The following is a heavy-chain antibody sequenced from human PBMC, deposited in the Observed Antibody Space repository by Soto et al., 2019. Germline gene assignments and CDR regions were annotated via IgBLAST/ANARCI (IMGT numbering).Heavy chain of an antibody. CDR1: GFTFTSSA. CDR3: AAGPAVKGGYGMDV. CDR2: IVVGSGNT. V-gene: IGHV1-58*01. Sequence: GASVKVSCKASGFTFTSSAVQWVRQARGQRLEWIGWIVVGSGNTNYAQEFQERVTITRDMSTSTAYMELSSLRSEDTAVYYCAAGPAVKGGYGMDVWGQGTTVTVSS. J-gene: IGHJ6*02. D-gene: IGHD3-16*01.